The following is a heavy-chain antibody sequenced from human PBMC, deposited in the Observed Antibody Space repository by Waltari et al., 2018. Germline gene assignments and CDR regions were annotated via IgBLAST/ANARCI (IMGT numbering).Heavy chain of an antibody. V-gene: IGHV3-9*01. J-gene: IGHJ4*02. D-gene: IGHD2-2*01. CDR3: AKDMGGSTSLYYFDY. CDR2: ISWNSGNI. Sequence: EVQLVESGGGLVQPGRSLRLSCAASGFTFDDYAMHWVRQAPGKGLEWVLGISWNSGNIGYADSVKGRFTISRDNAKNSLYLQMNSLRAEDTALYYCAKDMGGSTSLYYFDYWGQGTLVTVSS. CDR1: GFTFDDYA.